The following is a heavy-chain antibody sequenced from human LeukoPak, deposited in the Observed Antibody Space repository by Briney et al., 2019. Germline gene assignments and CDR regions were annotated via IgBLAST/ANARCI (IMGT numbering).Heavy chain of an antibody. J-gene: IGHJ6*03. CDR3: ARDGGSYYPYFYYYYMDV. V-gene: IGHV3-20*04. D-gene: IGHD1-26*01. Sequence: GGSLRLSCAASGFTFDEYGMTWVRQAPGKGLEWVSGISRNGGSAGYADSAKGRFTISRDNAKNSLYLQMNSLRAEDTAVYYCARDGGSYYPYFYYYYMDVWGKGTTVTVSS. CDR2: ISRNGGSA. CDR1: GFTFDEYG.